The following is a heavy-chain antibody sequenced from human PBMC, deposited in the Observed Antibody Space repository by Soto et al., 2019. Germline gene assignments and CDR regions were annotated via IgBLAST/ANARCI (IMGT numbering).Heavy chain of an antibody. J-gene: IGHJ5*02. D-gene: IGHD6-19*01. CDR3: ARPELMAGTAGPSHIYNGFDP. V-gene: IGHV4-39*01. CDR1: ADSISPSGGSF. CDR2: ISDSGNT. Sequence: KPSETLSLTCTVSADSISPSGGSFWVLIRQPPGKGLEWIGIISDSGNTYYNPSLKSRVTLSVDTSKNQFSLTLTTLPATDTAIYYCARPELMAGTAGPSHIYNGFDPWGQGAMVTVSS.